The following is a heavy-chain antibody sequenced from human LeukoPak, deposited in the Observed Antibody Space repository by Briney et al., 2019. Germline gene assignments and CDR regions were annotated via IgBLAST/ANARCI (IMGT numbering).Heavy chain of an antibody. CDR2: ISSSSNNI. D-gene: IGHD4-11*01. J-gene: IGHJ4*02. CDR1: GFTFSSYA. Sequence: GGSLRLSCAASGFTFSSYAMSWVRQPPGKGLEWVSYISSSSNNINYADSVKGRFTVSRDNAKNSLYLQMNSLRAEDTAVYYCARLTTVTASAYWGQGTLVTVSS. CDR3: ARLTTVTASAY. V-gene: IGHV3-48*01.